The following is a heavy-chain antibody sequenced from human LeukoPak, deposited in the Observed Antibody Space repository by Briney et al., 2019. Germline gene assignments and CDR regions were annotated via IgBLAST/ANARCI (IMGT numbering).Heavy chain of an antibody. CDR2: INSDGSRT. D-gene: IGHD5-12*01. Sequence: GGSLRPSCAASAFTFSSYWTHCVRQAPGNGLVWVARINSDGSRTSYADSVKGRLTISRDNAKNTLYLQMNRLRVEDTAVYFCVRGDGYAQRDWGQGTLVTVPS. V-gene: IGHV3-74*01. CDR3: VRGDGYAQRD. CDR1: AFTFSSYW. J-gene: IGHJ4*02.